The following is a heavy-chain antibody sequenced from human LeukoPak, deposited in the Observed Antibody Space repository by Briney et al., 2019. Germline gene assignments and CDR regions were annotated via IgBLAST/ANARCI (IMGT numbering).Heavy chain of an antibody. CDR2: INHSGST. J-gene: IGHJ4*02. D-gene: IGHD4-17*01. CDR1: GFTFSNYA. V-gene: IGHV4-34*01. CDR3: ARGGVTMKY. Sequence: GSLRLSCAASGFTFSNYAMNWVRQAPGKGLEWIGEINHSGSTNYNPSLKSRVTISVDTSKNQFSLKLSSVTAADTAVYYCARGGVTMKYWGQGTLVTVSS.